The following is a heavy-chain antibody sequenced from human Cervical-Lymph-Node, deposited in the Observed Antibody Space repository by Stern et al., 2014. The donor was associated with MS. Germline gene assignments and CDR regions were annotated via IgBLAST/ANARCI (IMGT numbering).Heavy chain of an antibody. V-gene: IGHV3-11*06. J-gene: IGHJ1*01. CDR2: ISSSSSYT. CDR3: ARDRGSSWYSISV. CDR1: GFTFSDYY. D-gene: IGHD6-13*01. Sequence: VQLEESGGGLVKPGGSLRLSCAASGFTFSDYYMSWIRQAPGKGLEWVSYISSSSSYTNYADSVKGRFTISRDNAKSSLYLQMNSLRAEDTAVYYCARDRGSSWYSISVWGQGTLVTVSS.